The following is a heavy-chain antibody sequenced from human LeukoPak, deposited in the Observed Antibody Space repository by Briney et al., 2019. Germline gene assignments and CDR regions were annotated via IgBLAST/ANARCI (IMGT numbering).Heavy chain of an antibody. Sequence: SVKVSCKASGCTFSSYAISWVRQAPGQGLEWMGSIIPILGIANYAQKFQGRVTITAAKSTSTAYMELSSLRSEDTAVYYCARSCSSGWLEGYYFDYWGQGTLVTVSS. CDR3: ARSCSSGWLEGYYFDY. CDR2: IIPILGIA. D-gene: IGHD6-19*01. J-gene: IGHJ4*02. V-gene: IGHV1-69*04. CDR1: GCTFSSYA.